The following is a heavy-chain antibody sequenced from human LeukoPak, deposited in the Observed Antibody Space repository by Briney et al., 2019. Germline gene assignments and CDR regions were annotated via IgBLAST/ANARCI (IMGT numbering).Heavy chain of an antibody. CDR3: ARGRSSNWRRDECYMDV. CDR2: IHYSGST. V-gene: IGHV4-59*11. D-gene: IGHD6-13*01. CDR1: GGSISNHY. J-gene: IGHJ6*03. Sequence: SETLSLTCTVSGGSISNHYWSWVRQPPGKGLEWIGYIHYSGSTNYNPSLKSRVSISVDTSKNQFSLRLSSVTAADTAVYYCARGRSSNWRRDECYMDVWGKGTTVTVSS.